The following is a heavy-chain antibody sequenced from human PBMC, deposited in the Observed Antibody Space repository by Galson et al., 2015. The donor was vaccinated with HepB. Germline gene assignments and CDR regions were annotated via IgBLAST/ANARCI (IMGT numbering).Heavy chain of an antibody. D-gene: IGHD1-26*01. CDR2: ISYDGSNK. V-gene: IGHV3-30-3*01. J-gene: IGHJ4*02. CDR1: GFTFSSYA. Sequence: SLRLSCAASGFTFSSYAMHWVRQAPGKGLEWVAVISYDGSNKYYADSVKGRFTISRDNSKNTLYLQMNSLRAEDTAVYYCARDLGPGSYSGSREGYWGQGTLVTVSS. CDR3: ARDLGPGSYSGSREGY.